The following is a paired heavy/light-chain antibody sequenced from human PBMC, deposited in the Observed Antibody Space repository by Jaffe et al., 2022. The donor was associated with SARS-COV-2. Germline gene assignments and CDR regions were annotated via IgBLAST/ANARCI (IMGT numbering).Heavy chain of an antibody. V-gene: IGHV1-69*01. CDR1: GGTFSSYA. CDR2: IIPIFGTA. CDR3: ARSSACSGGSCYVGKRKDYYYYYMDV. D-gene: IGHD2-15*01. Sequence: QVQLVQSGAEVKKPGSSVKVSCKASGGTFSSYAISWVRQAPGQGLEWMGGIIPIFGTANYAQKFQGRVTITADESTSTAYMELSSLRSEDTAVYYCARSSACSGGSCYVGKRKDYYYYYMDVWGKGTTVTVSS. J-gene: IGHJ6*03.
Light chain of an antibody. CDR1: SGINVGTYR. CDR3: MIWHSSSWV. V-gene: IGLV5-45*03. CDR2: YKSDSDK. J-gene: IGLJ3*02. Sequence: QAVLTQPSSLSASPGASASLTCTLRSGINVGTYRIYWYQQKPGSPPQYLLRYKSDSDKQQGSGVPSRFSGSKDASANAGILLISGLQSEDEADYYCMIWHSSSWVFGGGTKLTVL.